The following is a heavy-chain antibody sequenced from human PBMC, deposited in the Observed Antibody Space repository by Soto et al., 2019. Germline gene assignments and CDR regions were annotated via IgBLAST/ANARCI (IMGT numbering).Heavy chain of an antibody. CDR1: GYTFTSYD. J-gene: IGHJ4*02. CDR3: ARTSGYYFYDY. Sequence: ASVKVSCKASGYTFTSYDINWVRQATGQGLEWMGWMNPNSGNTGYAQKFQGRVTITRDTSASTAYMELSSLRSEDTAVYYCARTSGYYFYDYWGQGTLVTVSS. CDR2: MNPNSGNT. V-gene: IGHV1-8*01. D-gene: IGHD3-3*01.